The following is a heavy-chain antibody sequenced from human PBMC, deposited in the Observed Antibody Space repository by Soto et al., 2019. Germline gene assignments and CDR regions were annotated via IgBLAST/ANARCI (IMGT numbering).Heavy chain of an antibody. J-gene: IGHJ4*02. Sequence: QVQLVQSGAEVKKPGSSVKVSCKASGDTFSSYTITWVLQSPGQGLEWMVAIIHTFGTANYAQKLQGRVTVTANESTSTDYRELCSLRSEDAAVYYWAGAIGLGAIDYWGQGTLVTVSS. D-gene: IGHD3-16*01. CDR1: GDTFSSYT. V-gene: IGHV1-69*01. CDR2: IIHTFGTA. CDR3: AGAIGLGAIDY.